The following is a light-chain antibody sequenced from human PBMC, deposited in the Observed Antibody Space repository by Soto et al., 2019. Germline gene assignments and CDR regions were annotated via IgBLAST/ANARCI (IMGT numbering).Light chain of an antibody. Sequence: LTQPASVSGSPGQSITISCTGTSSDVGGYNYVSWYQQHPGKAPKLMIYDVSNRPSGVSNRFSGSKSGNTASLTISGLQAEDEADYYCSSYTSSSTLEVFGTGTKVTGL. CDR3: SSYTSSSTLEV. J-gene: IGLJ1*01. V-gene: IGLV2-14*01. CDR1: SSDVGGYNY. CDR2: DVS.